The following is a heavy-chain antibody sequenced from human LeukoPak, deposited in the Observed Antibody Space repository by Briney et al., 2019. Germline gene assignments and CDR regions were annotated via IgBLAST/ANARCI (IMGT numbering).Heavy chain of an antibody. CDR2: INWNGGST. J-gene: IGHJ6*03. D-gene: IGHD2-21*02. Sequence: GGSLRLSCAASGCTFSSYGMHWVRQAPGKGLEWVSGINWNGGSTGYADSVKGRFTISRDNAKNSLYLQMNSLRAEDTALYYCAREHIVVVTAGYMDVWGKGTTVTVSS. CDR3: AREHIVVVTAGYMDV. V-gene: IGHV3-20*04. CDR1: GCTFSSYG.